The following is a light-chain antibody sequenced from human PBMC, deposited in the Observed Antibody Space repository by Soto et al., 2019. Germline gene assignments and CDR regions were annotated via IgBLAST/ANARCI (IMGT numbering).Light chain of an antibody. CDR1: CSNVGGYNG. CDR2: EIR. CDR3: VSYINSPRAHCV. V-gene: IGLV2-14*03. Sequence: QSALTQPASVSGSPGQSITITCTGTCSNVGGYNGVSWYQQHPGRGPKMLIFEIRNRPSGISDRFSGSKSGDTASLAISGLQPEDEGDYYCVSYINSPRAHCVFGGGTKLTVL. J-gene: IGLJ3*02.